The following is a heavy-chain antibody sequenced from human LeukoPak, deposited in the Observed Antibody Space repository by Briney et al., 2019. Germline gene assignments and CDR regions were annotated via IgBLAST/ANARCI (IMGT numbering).Heavy chain of an antibody. CDR3: ARANVGATYFDY. J-gene: IGHJ4*02. V-gene: IGHV4-34*01. CDR2: INHSGST. D-gene: IGHD1-26*01. CDR1: GGSFSGYY. Sequence: SETLSLTCAVYGGSFSGYYRSWIRQPPGKGLEWIGEINHSGSTNYNPSLKSRVTISVDTSKNQFSLKLSSVTAADTAVYYCARANVGATYFDYWGQGTLVTVSS.